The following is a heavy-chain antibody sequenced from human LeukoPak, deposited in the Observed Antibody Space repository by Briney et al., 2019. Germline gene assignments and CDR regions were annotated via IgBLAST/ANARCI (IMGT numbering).Heavy chain of an antibody. CDR3: AREIVVIPPLYYYYYMDV. Sequence: SETLSLTCTVSGVSISSSSYYWSWIRQPAGKGLEWIGRIFSTGSTNYNPSLKSRVSMSVDTSKNQFSLKLSSVTAADTAVYYCAREIVVIPPLYYYYYMDVWGKGTTVTVSS. D-gene: IGHD2-21*01. J-gene: IGHJ6*03. V-gene: IGHV4-61*02. CDR1: GVSISSSSYY. CDR2: IFSTGST.